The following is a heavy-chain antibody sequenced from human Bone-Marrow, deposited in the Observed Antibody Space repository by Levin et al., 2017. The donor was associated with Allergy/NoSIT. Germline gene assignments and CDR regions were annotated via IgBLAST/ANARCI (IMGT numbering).Heavy chain of an antibody. CDR3: TWSTRLPGWAFDY. Sequence: PGGSLRLSCAASGFTFNNAWMSWVRQAPGKGLEWVGRIKSKTGGGTTDYAAPVKGRFTISRDDSKNTLSLQMNSLTTEDTAVYFCTWSTRLPGWAFDYWGQGTLVTVSS. V-gene: IGHV3-15*01. CDR1: GFTFNNAW. D-gene: IGHD1-1*01. CDR2: IKSKTGGGTT. J-gene: IGHJ4*02.